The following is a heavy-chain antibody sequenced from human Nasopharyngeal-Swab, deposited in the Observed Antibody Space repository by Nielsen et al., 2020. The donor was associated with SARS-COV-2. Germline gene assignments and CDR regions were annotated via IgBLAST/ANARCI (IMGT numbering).Heavy chain of an antibody. D-gene: IGHD5-24*01. Sequence: GESLKISCAASGFTVSGNFMTWVRQAPGKGLEWVSVIYSAGQTNYADSVKGRFTISRDNSKNTLYLQMNSLRAEDTAVYYCAKDNGGDGYNLAVAFDIWGQGTMVTVSS. V-gene: IGHV3-53*01. J-gene: IGHJ3*02. CDR3: AKDNGGDGYNLAVAFDI. CDR2: IYSAGQT. CDR1: GFTVSGNF.